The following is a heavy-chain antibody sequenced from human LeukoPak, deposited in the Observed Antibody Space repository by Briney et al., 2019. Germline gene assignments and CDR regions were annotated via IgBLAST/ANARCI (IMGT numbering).Heavy chain of an antibody. J-gene: IGHJ4*02. CDR1: GFTFSNYW. CDR3: LRDLILVWTPGDDFDH. D-gene: IGHD3-16*01. CDR2: IKESATLI. V-gene: IGHV3-74*01. Sequence: GGSLRLSCAVSGFTFSNYWMHWVSQAPGKGLEWVSRIKESATLISYADSVKGRFTSCRENARQTTYRRINRLTAEVTAFSYCLRDLILVWTPGDDFDHWGQGTLVTVSS.